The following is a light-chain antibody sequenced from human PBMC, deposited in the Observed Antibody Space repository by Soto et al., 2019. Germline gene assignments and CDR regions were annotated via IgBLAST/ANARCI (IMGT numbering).Light chain of an antibody. CDR3: LQYGSTPGT. J-gene: IGKJ1*01. V-gene: IGKV3-20*01. CDR2: GAS. CDR1: QSIPNSY. Sequence: EIVLTQSPGTLSLSPGERATLSCRASQSIPNSYLSWYQHKPGQAPGLLIHGASSRATGTPDRFSGSGSGTDFTLIIDRLEPEDFALYYCLQYGSTPGTFGQGTKVDLK.